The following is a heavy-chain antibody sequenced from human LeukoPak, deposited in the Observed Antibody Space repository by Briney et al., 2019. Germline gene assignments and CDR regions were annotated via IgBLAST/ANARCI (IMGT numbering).Heavy chain of an antibody. Sequence: SETLSLTCTVSGGSISSGSYYWSWIRQSPGKGLEWIGYIYYTETSYNPSLKSRVTISADTSKNQFSLKLYSVTAADTAVYYCATRKLGNDYWGQGTLVTVSS. V-gene: IGHV4-61*01. CDR2: IYYTET. D-gene: IGHD7-27*01. CDR3: ATRKLGNDY. CDR1: GGSISSGSYY. J-gene: IGHJ4*02.